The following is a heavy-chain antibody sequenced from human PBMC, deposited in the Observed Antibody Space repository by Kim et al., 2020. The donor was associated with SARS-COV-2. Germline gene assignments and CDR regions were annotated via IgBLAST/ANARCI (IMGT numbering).Heavy chain of an antibody. Sequence: YYVDSMKGRFPTSRDNAQNSLYLHVTSLRAEDTAVYYCARTVAGRIDAFDIWGQGTMVTVSS. D-gene: IGHD6-19*01. V-gene: IGHV3-7*03. CDR3: ARTVAGRIDAFDI. J-gene: IGHJ3*02.